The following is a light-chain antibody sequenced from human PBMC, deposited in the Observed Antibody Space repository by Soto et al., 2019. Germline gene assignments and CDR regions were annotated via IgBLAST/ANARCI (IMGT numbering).Light chain of an antibody. J-gene: IGKJ4*01. CDR2: GAS. CDR1: QSVSSN. V-gene: IGKV3-15*01. Sequence: EIVLTQSPATLSLSPGERATLYCRTSQSVSSNLAWYQQKPGQAPRLLIYGASTRATGIPARFSGSGSGTEFTLTISSLQSEDFAVYYCQQYNNWPLTFGGGTKVDIK. CDR3: QQYNNWPLT.